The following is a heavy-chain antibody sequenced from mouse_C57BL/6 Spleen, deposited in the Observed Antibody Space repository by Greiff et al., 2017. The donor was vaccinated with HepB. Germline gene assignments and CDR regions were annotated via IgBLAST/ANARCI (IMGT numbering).Heavy chain of an antibody. V-gene: IGHV5-4*03. J-gene: IGHJ3*01. Sequence: EVKLVESGGGLVKPGGSLKLSCAASGFTFSSYAMSWVRQTPEKRLEWVATISDVGSYTYYPENVKGRFTISRDNANNNLYLEMSHLKSEDTAMYNCARYRVWLPLAYGGQGTLVTVPA. CDR2: ISDVGSYT. CDR1: GFTFSSYA. D-gene: IGHD2-2*01. CDR3: ARYRVWLPLAY.